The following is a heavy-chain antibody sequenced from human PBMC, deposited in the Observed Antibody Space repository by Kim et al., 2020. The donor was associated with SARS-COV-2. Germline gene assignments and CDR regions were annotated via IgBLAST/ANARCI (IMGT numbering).Heavy chain of an antibody. V-gene: IGHV3-30-3*01. J-gene: IGHJ4*02. CDR2: ISYDGSNK. CDR1: GFTFSSYA. D-gene: IGHD1-1*01. Sequence: GGSLRLSCAASGFTFSSYAMHWVRQAPGKGLEWVAVISYDGSNKYYADSVKGRFTISRDNSKNTLYLQMNSLRAEDTAVYYCARDNSISIAFDYWGQGTLVTVSS. CDR3: ARDNSISIAFDY.